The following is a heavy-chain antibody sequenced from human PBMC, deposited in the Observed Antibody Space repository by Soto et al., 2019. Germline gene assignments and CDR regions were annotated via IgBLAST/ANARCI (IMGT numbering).Heavy chain of an antibody. CDR2: ISGSGGST. CDR1: GFTFSSYA. V-gene: IGHV3-23*01. J-gene: IGHJ4*02. D-gene: IGHD3-9*01. CDR3: AKDKIWDWDWLLIDY. Sequence: GGSLRLSCAASGFTFSSYAMSWVRQAPGKGLEWVSAISGSGGSTYYADSVKGRFTISRDNSKNTLYLQMNSLRAEDTAVYYCAKDKIWDWDWLLIDYWGQGTLVTVSS.